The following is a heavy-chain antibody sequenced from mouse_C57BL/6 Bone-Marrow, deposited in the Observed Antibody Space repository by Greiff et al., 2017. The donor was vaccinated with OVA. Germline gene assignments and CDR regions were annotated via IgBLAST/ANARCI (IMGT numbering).Heavy chain of an antibody. Sequence: VQLKESGPELVKPGASVKISCKASGYSFTGYYMNWVKQSPEKSLEWIGEINPSTGGTTYNQKFKAKATLTVDKSSSTAYMQLKSLTSEDSAVYYCARVEKLGPYDYWGQGTTLTVSS. CDR1: GYSFTGYY. V-gene: IGHV1-42*01. J-gene: IGHJ2*01. CDR3: ARVEKLGPYDY. CDR2: INPSTGGT. D-gene: IGHD4-1*01.